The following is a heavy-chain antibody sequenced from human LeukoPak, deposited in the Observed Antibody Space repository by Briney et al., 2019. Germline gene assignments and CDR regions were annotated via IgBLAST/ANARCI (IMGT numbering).Heavy chain of an antibody. CDR1: GYSFTAVY. CDR3: AREGDYGKGSYYRGCIDP. V-gene: IGHV1-2*02. J-gene: IGHJ5*02. CDR2: IHPRRGDT. D-gene: IGHD3-10*01. Sequence: ASVKVSCKTSGYSFTAVYIHWVRQAPGQGLGWMGLIHPRRGDTNYAQKFQGRVTMTRDTSISTAYLDLSSLRSDDTSAYYCAREGDYGKGSYYRGCIDPWGQGTPVTVSP.